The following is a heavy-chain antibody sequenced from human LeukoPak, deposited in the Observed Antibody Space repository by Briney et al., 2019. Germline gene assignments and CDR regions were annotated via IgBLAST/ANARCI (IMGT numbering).Heavy chain of an antibody. CDR3: ARSSSWFFDY. CDR2: IYYIGST. CDR1: GDSISSSPYY. V-gene: IGHV4-39*07. J-gene: IGHJ4*02. Sequence: SETLSLTCTVSGDSISSSPYYWGWVRQPPGKGLEWIGSIYYIGSTHYNPSLKRRVTISVDTSKNQVSLKLSSVTAADTAIYYCARSSSWFFDYWGQGTLGTVSS. D-gene: IGHD6-13*01.